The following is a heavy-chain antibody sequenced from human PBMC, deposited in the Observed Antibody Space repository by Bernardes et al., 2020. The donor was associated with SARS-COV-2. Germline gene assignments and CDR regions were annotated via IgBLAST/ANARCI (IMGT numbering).Heavy chain of an antibody. CDR2: IDSSGGIT. CDR3: AKKVSVRSSGGFDY. Sequence: GWSLRLSCAASGFTFSSYAMSWVRQAPGKGLEWVSAIDSSGGITKYADSVKGRFTISRDNSKNTLFLQMNSLRAEDTALYYCAKKVSVRSSGGFDYWGQGTLVPVTS. CDR1: GFTFSSYA. J-gene: IGHJ4*02. D-gene: IGHD1-26*01. V-gene: IGHV3-23*05.